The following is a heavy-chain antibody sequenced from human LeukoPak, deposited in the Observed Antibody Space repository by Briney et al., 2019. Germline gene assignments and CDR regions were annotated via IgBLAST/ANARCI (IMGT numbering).Heavy chain of an antibody. Sequence: PGGSLRLSCAASGFPFSYYWMHWVRHAPGKGLVWVSRINSDGSSTNYADSVKGRFTISRDNAKNTLYMQMNSLRAEDTAVYYCTRSATYYYDGSGYYSGAFDIWGEGTMVTVSS. J-gene: IGHJ3*02. CDR1: GFPFSYYW. D-gene: IGHD3-22*01. V-gene: IGHV3-74*01. CDR2: INSDGSST. CDR3: TRSATYYYDGSGYYSGAFDI.